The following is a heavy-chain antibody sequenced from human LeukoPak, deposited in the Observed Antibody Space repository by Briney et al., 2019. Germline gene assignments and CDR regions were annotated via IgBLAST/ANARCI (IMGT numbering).Heavy chain of an antibody. Sequence: SEALSLTCTVSGGSISSGDYYWSWVRQPPGKGLERIGYIYYSGSAYDNPSLKIRLTISVDTSKNQFSLKLSSVTDADTAVYYCARESIVVRGVFDYWGQGTLVTVSS. CDR2: IYYSGSA. V-gene: IGHV4-30-4*01. CDR3: ARESIVVRGVFDY. CDR1: GGSISSGDYY. J-gene: IGHJ4*02. D-gene: IGHD3-10*01.